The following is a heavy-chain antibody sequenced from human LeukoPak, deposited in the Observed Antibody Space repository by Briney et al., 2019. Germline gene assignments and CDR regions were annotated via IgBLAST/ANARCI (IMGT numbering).Heavy chain of an antibody. Sequence: GSLLLSCSAAGFTFSSYAMHWGRRAPGKGLEDVSAISSNGGSTYYADSVKGRFTISRDNSKNTPYLQLSSLRAEDTAVYYCVGDALSSDAFDIWGQGTMLTLPS. J-gene: IGHJ3*02. V-gene: IGHV3-64D*06. CDR3: VGDALSSDAFDI. CDR1: GFTFSSYA. CDR2: ISSNGGST. D-gene: IGHD2-2*01.